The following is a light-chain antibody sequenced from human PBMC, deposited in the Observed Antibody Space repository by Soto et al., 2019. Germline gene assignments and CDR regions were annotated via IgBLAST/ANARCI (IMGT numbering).Light chain of an antibody. CDR2: DAS. CDR3: QHRSIWPVS. V-gene: IGKV3D-20*02. J-gene: IGKJ5*01. CDR1: QSVSSSN. Sequence: ELVLTQSPGTLSLSPGDRATLSCRASQSVSSSNLAWHQQKPGQAPRLLIFDASNRATGIPARFSGSGSGTDFTLTISSLEPEDFAVYYCQHRSIWPVSFGQGTRLEIK.